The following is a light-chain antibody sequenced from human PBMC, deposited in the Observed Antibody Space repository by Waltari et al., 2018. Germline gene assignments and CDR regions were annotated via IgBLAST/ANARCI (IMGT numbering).Light chain of an antibody. Sequence: SSELTQDPAVSVALGQTVRITCQGDSLRRTDASWYQQKSGQAPILVIYGRNNRPSGIPDRFSGSSSGNSASLTITGAQAEDEADYYCNSRDSSGSHYVFGAGTKVTVL. V-gene: IGLV3-19*01. CDR3: NSRDSSGSHYV. CDR1: SLRRTD. J-gene: IGLJ1*01. CDR2: GRN.